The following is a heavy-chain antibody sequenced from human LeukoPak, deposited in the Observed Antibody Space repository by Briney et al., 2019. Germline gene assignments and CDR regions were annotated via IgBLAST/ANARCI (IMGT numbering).Heavy chain of an antibody. V-gene: IGHV4-34*01. CDR2: INHSGST. CDR1: GFTVSSNY. J-gene: IGHJ2*01. CDR3: ARGRLSIAAAGTIRYFDL. D-gene: IGHD6-13*01. Sequence: GSLRLSCAASGFTVSSNYMSWIRQPPGKGLEWIGEINHSGSTNYNPSLKSRVTISVDTSKNQFSLKLSSVTAADTAVYYCARGRLSIAAAGTIRYFDLWGRGTLVTVSS.